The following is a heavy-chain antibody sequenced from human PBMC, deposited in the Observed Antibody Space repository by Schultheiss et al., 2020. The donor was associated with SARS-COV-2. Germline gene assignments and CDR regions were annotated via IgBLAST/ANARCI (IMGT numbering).Heavy chain of an antibody. Sequence: SETLSLTCTVSGYSISSGYYWGWIRQPPGKGLEWIGYIYYNGNTNCNPSLKSRVTMSIDTSKNQFSLKMSSVTAADTAVYYCARYTAMAINWFDPWGQGTLVTVSS. J-gene: IGHJ5*02. D-gene: IGHD5-18*01. CDR2: IYYNGNT. CDR1: GYSISSGYY. CDR3: ARYTAMAINWFDP. V-gene: IGHV4-38-2*02.